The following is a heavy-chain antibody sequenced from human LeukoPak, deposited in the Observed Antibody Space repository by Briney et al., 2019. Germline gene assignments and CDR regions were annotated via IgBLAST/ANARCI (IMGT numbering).Heavy chain of an antibody. D-gene: IGHD3-10*01. CDR1: GGSISSHY. Sequence: SETLSLTCTVSGGSISSHYWSWIRQPPGKGLEWIGYIYYSGSTNYNPSLKSRVTISVDTSKNQLSLRLSSVTAADTAVYYCASHGSRRDFDYWGQGTPVTVSS. V-gene: IGHV4-59*11. J-gene: IGHJ4*02. CDR2: IYYSGST. CDR3: ASHGSRRDFDY.